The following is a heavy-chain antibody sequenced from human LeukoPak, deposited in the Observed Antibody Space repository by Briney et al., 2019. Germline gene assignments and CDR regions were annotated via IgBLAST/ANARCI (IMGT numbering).Heavy chain of an antibody. V-gene: IGHV3-48*01. CDR2: ISSSSSTI. CDR3: ARDTEGADY. CDR1: GFTFSSYS. D-gene: IGHD3-16*01. J-gene: IGHJ4*02. Sequence: PGGSPRLPCAASGFTFSSYSMNWVRQAPGKGLEWVSYISSSSSTIYYADSVKGRFTISRGNAKNSLYLQMNSLRAEDTAVYYCARDTEGADYWGQGTLVTVSS.